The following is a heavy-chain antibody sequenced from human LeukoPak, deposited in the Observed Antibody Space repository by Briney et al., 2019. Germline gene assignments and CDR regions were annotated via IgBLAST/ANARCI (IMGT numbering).Heavy chain of an antibody. CDR2: IYYSGST. V-gene: IGHV4-39*07. CDR1: GGSISSSSYY. D-gene: IGHD6-13*01. Sequence: SETLSLTCTVSGGSISSSSYYWGWIRQPPGKGLEWIGSIYYSGSTYYNPSLKSRVTISVDTSKNQFSLKLSSVTAADTAVYYCARTIAAAGRDYWGQGTLVTVSS. J-gene: IGHJ4*02. CDR3: ARTIAAAGRDY.